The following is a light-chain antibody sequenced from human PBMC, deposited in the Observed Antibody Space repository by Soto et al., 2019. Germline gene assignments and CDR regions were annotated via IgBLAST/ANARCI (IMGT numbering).Light chain of an antibody. CDR2: WAS. V-gene: IGKV4-1*01. CDR3: QQYNNWPPLT. Sequence: DFVMTQSPDSLAVSLGERATINCKSSPSVLFSYDNKNYLAWYQQKPGQPPKLLISWASTRESGVPDRFSGGGSGTDFTLTISSLQSEDFAVYYCQQYNNWPPLTFGGGTRLEIK. J-gene: IGKJ5*01. CDR1: PSVLFSYDNKNY.